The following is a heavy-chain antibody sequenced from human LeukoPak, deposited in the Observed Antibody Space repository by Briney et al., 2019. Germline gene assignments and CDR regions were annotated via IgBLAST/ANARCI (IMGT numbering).Heavy chain of an antibody. Sequence: SETLSLTCAVYGGSFSGYYWSWIRQPPGKGLEWIGEINHSGSTNYNPSLKSRVTISVDTSKNQFSLKLSSVTAADTAVYYCARVGYYAKGFDYWGQGTLVTVSS. CDR1: GGSFSGYY. J-gene: IGHJ4*02. CDR2: INHSGST. V-gene: IGHV4-34*01. D-gene: IGHD2-8*01. CDR3: ARVGYYAKGFDY.